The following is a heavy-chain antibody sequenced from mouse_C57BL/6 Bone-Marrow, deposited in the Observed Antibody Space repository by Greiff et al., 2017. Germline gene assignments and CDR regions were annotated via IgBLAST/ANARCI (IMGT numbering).Heavy chain of an antibody. D-gene: IGHD2-3*01. CDR1: GYTFTSYW. CDR2: IYPGNSDT. V-gene: IGHV1-5*01. J-gene: IGHJ3*01. CDR3: SYDGYYDWVWFAY. Sequence: DVQLVESGTVLARPGASVKMSCKTSGYTFTSYWMHWVKQRPGQGLEWIGAIYPGNSDTSYNQKFKGKAKLTAVTSASTAYMELSSLTNEDSAVYYCSYDGYYDWVWFAYWGQGTLVTVSA.